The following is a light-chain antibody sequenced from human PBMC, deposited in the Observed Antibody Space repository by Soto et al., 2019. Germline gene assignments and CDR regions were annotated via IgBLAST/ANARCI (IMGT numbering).Light chain of an antibody. J-gene: IGKJ3*01. CDR3: QKYNSGPPVT. V-gene: IGKV1-27*01. Sequence: DIQMTQSPSSLSASVGDRVTITCRASQGISNYLAWYQQKPGQVPKLLIYAASTLQSGVPSRFSGSGSGTDFTLTIISLQPEDVGSYYCQKYNSGPPVTFGPGTKVDIK. CDR1: QGISNY. CDR2: AAS.